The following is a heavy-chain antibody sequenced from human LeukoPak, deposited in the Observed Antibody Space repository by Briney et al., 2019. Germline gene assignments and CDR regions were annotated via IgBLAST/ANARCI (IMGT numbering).Heavy chain of an antibody. CDR1: GFTFSSYA. D-gene: IGHD3-9*01. CDR3: AKCPLGEYYGILTGYYQRYYYYGMDV. CDR2: ISGSGGST. V-gene: IGHV3-23*01. Sequence: GGSLRLSCAASGFTFSSYAMSWVRQAPGKGLEWVSAISGSGGSTYYADSVKGRFTISRDNSKNTLYLQMNSLRAEDTAVYYCAKCPLGEYYGILTGYYQRYYYYGMDVWGQGTTVTVSS. J-gene: IGHJ6*02.